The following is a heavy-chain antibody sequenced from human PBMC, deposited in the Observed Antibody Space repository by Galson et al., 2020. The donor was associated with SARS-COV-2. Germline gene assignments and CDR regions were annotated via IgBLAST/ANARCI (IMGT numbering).Heavy chain of an antibody. Sequence: GGSLRLSCAASGFTFSSYAMHWVRQAPGKGLEWVAVISYDGSNKYYADSVKGRFTISRDNSKNTLYLQMNSLRAEDTAVYYCARDRPYGSELDAFDIWGQGTMVTVSS. J-gene: IGHJ3*02. CDR2: ISYDGSNK. V-gene: IGHV3-30-3*01. CDR3: ARDRPYGSELDAFDI. CDR1: GFTFSSYA. D-gene: IGHD4-17*01.